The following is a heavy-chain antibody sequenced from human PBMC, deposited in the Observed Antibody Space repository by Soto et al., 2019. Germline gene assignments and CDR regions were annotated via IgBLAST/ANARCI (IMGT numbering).Heavy chain of an antibody. J-gene: IGHJ6*02. V-gene: IGHV4-31*03. D-gene: IGHD1-1*01. CDR2: IYYSGST. Sequence: QVQLQESGPGQVKPSQTLSLTCTVSGGSVNSGGYNWSWIRQHPGNGLEWIGDIYYSGSTYYNPSLRSRVTISMDTSTHHFSLHLSALTAADTVVYYCARAPIPNWNYYGMDVWGQGTTVTVSS. CDR1: GGSVNSGGYN. CDR3: ARAPIPNWNYYGMDV.